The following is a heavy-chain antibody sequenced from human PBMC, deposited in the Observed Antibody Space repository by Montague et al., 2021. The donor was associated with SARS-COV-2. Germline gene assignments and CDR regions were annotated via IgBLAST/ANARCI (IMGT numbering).Heavy chain of an antibody. V-gene: IGHV4-39*01. D-gene: IGHD2-2*01. Sequence: SETLSLTCTVSGGSISSPDYYWGWIRQSPGKGLEWIGSISYAGRTYYNPSLRSRVSFSMDTSKNHFSLSLNSVTAADTAVYFCARQLPSYCSTSKSYPYYIDVWG. J-gene: IGHJ6*03. CDR2: ISYAGRT. CDR3: ARQLPSYCSTSKSYPYYIDV. CDR1: GGSISSPDYY.